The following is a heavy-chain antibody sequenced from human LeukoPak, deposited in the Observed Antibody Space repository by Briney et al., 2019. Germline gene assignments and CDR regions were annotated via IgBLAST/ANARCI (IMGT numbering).Heavy chain of an antibody. CDR3: ARAPPDPVWFGEDGDYYYYYGMDV. D-gene: IGHD3-10*01. CDR1: GGTFSSYA. Sequence: ASVKVSCRASGGTFSSYAISWVRQAPGQGLEWMGRIIPILGIANYAQKFQGRVTITADKSTSTAYMELSSLRSEDTAVYYCARAPPDPVWFGEDGDYYYYYGMDVWGQGTTVTVSS. J-gene: IGHJ6*02. V-gene: IGHV1-69*04. CDR2: IIPILGIA.